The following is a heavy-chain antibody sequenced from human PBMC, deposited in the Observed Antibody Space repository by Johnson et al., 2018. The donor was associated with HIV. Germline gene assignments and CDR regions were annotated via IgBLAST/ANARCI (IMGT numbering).Heavy chain of an antibody. CDR3: VRVAAGSSGYYRDAFDI. D-gene: IGHD3-22*01. Sequence: VQLVESGGGLVQPGGSLRLSCAASGFTFSNYDMHWVRQTTEKGLEWVSAIGTAGDTYYPDSVKGRFTISRENAKNSLYLQMNSLRAGDTAVYFCVRVAAGSSGYYRDAFDIWGQGTVVTVSA. CDR2: IGTAGDT. V-gene: IGHV3-13*01. CDR1: GFTFSNYD. J-gene: IGHJ3*02.